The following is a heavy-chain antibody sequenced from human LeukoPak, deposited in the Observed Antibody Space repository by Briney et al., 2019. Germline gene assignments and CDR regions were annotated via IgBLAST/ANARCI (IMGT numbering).Heavy chain of an antibody. CDR2: ISGSGGST. V-gene: IGHV3-23*01. D-gene: IGHD6-19*01. CDR1: GFTFSSYA. J-gene: IGHJ4*02. CDR3: AKETYSSGWYPYFDY. Sequence: GGSLRLSCVASGFTFSSYAMSWVRQAPGKGLEWVSGISGSGGSTYYADSVKGRFTISRNNSKNTLFLQMNSLRAEDTAVYYCAKETYSSGWYPYFDYWGQGTLVTVSS.